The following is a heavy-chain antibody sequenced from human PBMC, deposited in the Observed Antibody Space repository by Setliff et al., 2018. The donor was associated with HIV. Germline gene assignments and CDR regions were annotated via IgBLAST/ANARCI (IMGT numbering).Heavy chain of an antibody. D-gene: IGHD6-19*01. Sequence: ASVKVSCKASGYTFSSYGISWVRQAPGQGLEWMGWISGYNGNTKYVQKLQGRVTMTTDTSTRTVYMELRSLRHDDTAEYFCARIPYRSAWFSGGHDAFDVWGQGTMVTVSS. J-gene: IGHJ3*01. V-gene: IGHV1-18*01. CDR2: ISGYNGNT. CDR3: ARIPYRSAWFSGGHDAFDV. CDR1: GYTFSSYG.